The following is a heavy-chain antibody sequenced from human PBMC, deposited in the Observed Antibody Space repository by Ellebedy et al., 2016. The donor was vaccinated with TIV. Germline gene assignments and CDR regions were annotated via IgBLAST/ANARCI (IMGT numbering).Heavy chain of an antibody. V-gene: IGHV1-69*13. CDR1: GGTFSSYA. CDR3: ASSYGDYGSNY. J-gene: IGHJ4*02. Sequence: AASVKVSCKASGGTFSSYAISWVRQAPGQGLEWMGGIIPIFGTASYAQKFQGRVTIIADESTSTAYMELSNLRSEDTAVYYCASSYGDYGSNYWGQGTLVTVSS. D-gene: IGHD4-17*01. CDR2: IIPIFGTA.